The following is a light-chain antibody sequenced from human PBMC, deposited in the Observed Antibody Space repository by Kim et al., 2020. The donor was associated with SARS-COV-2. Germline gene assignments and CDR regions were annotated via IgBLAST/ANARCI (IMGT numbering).Light chain of an antibody. CDR1: TGPVTSNQW. CDR2: DTN. CDR3: SLNYAGGRM. Sequence: QAVVTQEPSLTVSPGGTVTLTCGSNTGPVTSNQWTHWVQQKPGQVPRTLIYDTNNKHSWTPARFSGSLFGGKAALNLSGAQPDDEADYYCSLNYAGGRMFGGGTQLTVL. V-gene: IGLV7-46*01. J-gene: IGLJ3*02.